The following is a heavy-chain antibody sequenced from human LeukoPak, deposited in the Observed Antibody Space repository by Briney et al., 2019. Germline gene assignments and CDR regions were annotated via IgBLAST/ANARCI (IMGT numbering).Heavy chain of an antibody. V-gene: IGHV3-23*01. CDR3: AKDRAGYSYGLDYFDY. D-gene: IGHD5-18*01. Sequence: GGSLRLSCAASGFTFSSYAMSWVRQAPGKGLEWVAAISGSGGSTYYADSVKGRFTISRDNSKNTLYLQMNSLRAEDTAVYYCAKDRAGYSYGLDYFDYWGQGTLVTVSS. J-gene: IGHJ4*02. CDR1: GFTFSSYA. CDR2: ISGSGGST.